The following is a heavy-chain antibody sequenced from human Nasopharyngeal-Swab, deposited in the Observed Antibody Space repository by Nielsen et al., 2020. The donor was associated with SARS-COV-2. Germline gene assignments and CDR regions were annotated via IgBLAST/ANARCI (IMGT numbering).Heavy chain of an antibody. CDR1: GFTFSSYW. CDR3: ARDSKVRVVGFDY. V-gene: IGHV3-7*01. CDR2: IKQDGSEK. Sequence: GGSLRLSCAASGFTFSSYWMSWVRQAPGKGLEWVANIKQDGSEKYYVDSVKGRFTISRDNAKNSLYLQMNSLRAEDTAAYYCARDSKVRVVGFDYWGQGTLVTVSS. D-gene: IGHD3-10*01. J-gene: IGHJ4*02.